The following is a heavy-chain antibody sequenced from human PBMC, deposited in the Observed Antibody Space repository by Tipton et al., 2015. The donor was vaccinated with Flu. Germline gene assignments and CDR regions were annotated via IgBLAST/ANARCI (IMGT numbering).Heavy chain of an antibody. CDR3: ARYMGYYDSSGYRLRQAYCFDS. D-gene: IGHD3-22*01. CDR2: IYFSGST. J-gene: IGHJ5*01. CDR1: GGSLRSHY. V-gene: IGHV4-4*07. Sequence: TLSLTCSVSGGSLRSHYWSWIRQPAGKGLEWIGHIYFSGSTNYSPSFKSRVTMSVDMSKNQFSLRLTSVTAADTAVYYCARYMGYYDSSGYRLRQAYCFDSWGQGTLVTVSS.